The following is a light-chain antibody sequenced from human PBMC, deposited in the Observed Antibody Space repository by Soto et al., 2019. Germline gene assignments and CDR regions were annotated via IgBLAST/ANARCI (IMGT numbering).Light chain of an antibody. CDR3: QQRSNWPIT. CDR1: QSVSSY. V-gene: IGKV3-11*01. Sequence: EIVLTQSPATLSLSPGERATLSCRASQSVSSYLAWYQQKPSQAPRLLIYDASNRATGIPARFSGSGSGTDFTLTISILEPEDFAFYYCQQRSNWPITFGQGTRLE. J-gene: IGKJ5*01. CDR2: DAS.